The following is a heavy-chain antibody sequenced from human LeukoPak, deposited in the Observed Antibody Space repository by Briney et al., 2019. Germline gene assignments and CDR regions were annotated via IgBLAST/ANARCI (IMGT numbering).Heavy chain of an antibody. V-gene: IGHV3-15*01. CDR1: GFTFSDTW. CDR2: IKRTTDGGTT. CDR3: TTVTGNIAVAGTGDY. J-gene: IGHJ4*02. D-gene: IGHD6-19*01. Sequence: PGGSLRLSCAASGFTFSDTWMTWVRQAPGKGLEWIGRIKRTTDGGTTDYAAPVRGRFTISRDDSQNTLFLQMNSLKTEDTAVYYCTTVTGNIAVAGTGDYWGQGTLVTVSS.